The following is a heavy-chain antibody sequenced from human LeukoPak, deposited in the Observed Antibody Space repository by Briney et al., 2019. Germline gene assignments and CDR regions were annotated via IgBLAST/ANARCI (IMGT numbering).Heavy chain of an antibody. V-gene: IGHV1-18*01. D-gene: IGHD6-6*01. CDR2: ISAYNGNT. J-gene: IGHJ4*02. CDR1: GYTFTSYG. Sequence: ASVKVSCKASGYTFTSYGISWVRQAPGQGLEWMGWISAYNGNTNYAQKLQGRVTMTTDTSTSTAYMELRSLRSDDTAVYYCARDSPQYSSLNYFDYWGQGTMVTVSS. CDR3: ARDSPQYSSLNYFDY.